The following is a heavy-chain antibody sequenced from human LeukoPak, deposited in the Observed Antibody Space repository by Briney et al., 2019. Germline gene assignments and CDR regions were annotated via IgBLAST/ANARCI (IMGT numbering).Heavy chain of an antibody. J-gene: IGHJ6*02. D-gene: IGHD3-3*01. Sequence: PSETLSLTCAVYGGSFSGYYWSWNRQPPGKGLEWIGEINHSGSTNYNPSLKSRVTISVDTSKNQFSLKLSSVTAADTAVYYCARGCYDFWSGYSHYYYGMDVWGQGTTVTVSS. CDR3: ARGCYDFWSGYSHYYYGMDV. V-gene: IGHV4-34*01. CDR1: GGSFSGYY. CDR2: INHSGST.